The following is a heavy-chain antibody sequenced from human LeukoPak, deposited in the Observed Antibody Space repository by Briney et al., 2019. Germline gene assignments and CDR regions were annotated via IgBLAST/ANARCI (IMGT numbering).Heavy chain of an antibody. D-gene: IGHD5-18*01. CDR3: AKHGYTLNYYFDY. V-gene: IGHV4-30-2*03. CDR1: GGSISSGGYY. Sequence: SQTLSLTCTVSGGSISSGGYYWSWIRQSPGKGLEWIGSFFHSGDTYYNPSLKSRVTISVDTSKNQFSLNLSSVTAADTAVYYCAKHGYTLNYYFDYWGQGTLVTVSS. CDR2: FFHSGDT. J-gene: IGHJ4*02.